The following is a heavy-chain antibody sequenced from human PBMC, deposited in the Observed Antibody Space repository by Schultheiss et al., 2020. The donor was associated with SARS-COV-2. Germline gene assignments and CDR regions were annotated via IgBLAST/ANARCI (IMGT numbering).Heavy chain of an antibody. Sequence: SETLSLTCTVSGGSISSYYWSWIRQPPGKGLEWIGEINHSGSTNYNPSLKSRVTISVDTSKNQFSLKLSSVTAADTAVYYCAREGSSGLAFDYWGQGTLVTVSS. CDR1: GGSISSYY. J-gene: IGHJ4*02. D-gene: IGHD6-19*01. V-gene: IGHV4-34*01. CDR3: AREGSSGLAFDY. CDR2: INHSGST.